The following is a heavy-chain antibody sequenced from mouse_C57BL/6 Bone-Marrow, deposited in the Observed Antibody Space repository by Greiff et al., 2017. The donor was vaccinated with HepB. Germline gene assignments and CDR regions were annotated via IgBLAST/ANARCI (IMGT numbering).Heavy chain of an antibody. D-gene: IGHD1-1*01. CDR3: ARHDYCGSSHAMDY. J-gene: IGHJ4*01. CDR2: IWSDGST. Sequence: QVQLKESGPGLVAPSQSLSITCTVSGFSLTSYGVHWVRQPPGKGLEWLVVIWSDGSTTYNSALKSRLSISKDNSKSQVSLKMNSLPTDDTAMYYCARHDYCGSSHAMDYWGQGTSVTVSS. CDR1: GFSLTSYG. V-gene: IGHV2-6-1*01.